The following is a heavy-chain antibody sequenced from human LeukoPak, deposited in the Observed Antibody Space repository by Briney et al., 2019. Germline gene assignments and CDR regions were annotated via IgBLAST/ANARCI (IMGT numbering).Heavy chain of an antibody. V-gene: IGHV3-20*04. CDR3: ARDPCGADCHDEYFQY. CDR1: GFSFDDYG. D-gene: IGHD2-21*02. Sequence: GGSLRLSCAASGFSFDDYGMSWVRQAPGKGLEWLSGINWKTGATGYSDSVKGRFTISRDDAKNSLYLQMNSLRAEDTAVYYCARDPCGADCHDEYFQYWGQGTLVTVSS. J-gene: IGHJ1*01. CDR2: INWKTGAT.